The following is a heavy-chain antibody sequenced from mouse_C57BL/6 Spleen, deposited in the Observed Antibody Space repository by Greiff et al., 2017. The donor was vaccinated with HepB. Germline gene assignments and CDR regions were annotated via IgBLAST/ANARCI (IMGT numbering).Heavy chain of an antibody. V-gene: IGHV2-2*01. J-gene: IGHJ4*01. CDR1: GFSLTSYG. D-gene: IGHD1-2*01. Sequence: QVQLQQSGPGLVQPSQSLSISCTVSGFSLTSYGVHWVRQSPGKGLEWLGVIWSGGSTDNNAAFISSMSISKDNSKSQVFFKMNSLQADDTAIYYCAREGRRDAMDYWGQGTSVTVSS. CDR3: AREGRRDAMDY. CDR2: IWSGGST.